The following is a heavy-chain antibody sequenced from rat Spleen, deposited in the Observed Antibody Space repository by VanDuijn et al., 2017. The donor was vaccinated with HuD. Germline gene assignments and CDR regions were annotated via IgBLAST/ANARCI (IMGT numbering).Heavy chain of an antibody. V-gene: IGHV5-20*01. D-gene: IGHD1-12*02. CDR1: GFTFSDYG. J-gene: IGHJ2*01. Sequence: EVQLVESGGGLVQPGRSLKLSCAASGFTFSDYGMAWVLQAPTKGLEGVASISYDGGSTYYRDSVKGRFTISRDNAKSTLYLQMESLRSEDTATYYCAKDMSYDGSYYYDYWGQGVMVTVSS. CDR3: AKDMSYDGSYYYDY. CDR2: ISYDGGST.